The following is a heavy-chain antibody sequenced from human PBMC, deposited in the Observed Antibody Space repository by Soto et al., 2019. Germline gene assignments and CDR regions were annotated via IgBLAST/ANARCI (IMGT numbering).Heavy chain of an antibody. D-gene: IGHD6-13*01. V-gene: IGHV4-31*03. CDR2: IYYSGST. J-gene: IGHJ2*01. CDR1: GGSISSGGYY. Sequence: PSETLSLTCTVSGGSISSGGYYWSWIRQHPGKGLEWIGYIYYSGSTYYNPSLKSRVTMSVDTSKNQFSLKLSSVTAADTAVYYCAREYSSLGDWYFDLWGRGTLVTVSS. CDR3: AREYSSLGDWYFDL.